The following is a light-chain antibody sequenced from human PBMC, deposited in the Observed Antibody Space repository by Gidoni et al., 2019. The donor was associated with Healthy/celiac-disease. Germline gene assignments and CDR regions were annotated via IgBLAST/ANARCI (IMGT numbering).Light chain of an antibody. CDR3: QQRSNWPIT. CDR1: QSVSSY. V-gene: IGKV3-11*01. CDR2: DAS. Sequence: EIVLTQSPATLSLSPGERATLSCRASQSVSSYLAWYQQKPGQAPRLLIYDASNRATGIPARFSGSGSGTDFPLTISSLEPEDFAVYYCQQRSNWPITFXQXTRLXIK. J-gene: IGKJ5*01.